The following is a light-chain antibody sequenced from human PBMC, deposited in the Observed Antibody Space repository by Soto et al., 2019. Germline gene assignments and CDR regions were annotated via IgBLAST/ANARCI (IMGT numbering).Light chain of an antibody. CDR2: GAS. Sequence: EIVLMQSPGALSLSPGERATLSCRASQSVSSSYLAWYQQKPGQAPRLLIYGASSRATGIPDRFSGSGSGTDFTLTISRLEPEDFAVYYCQQYGSSPRTLGQGPKVDIK. V-gene: IGKV3-20*01. J-gene: IGKJ1*01. CDR3: QQYGSSPRT. CDR1: QSVSSSY.